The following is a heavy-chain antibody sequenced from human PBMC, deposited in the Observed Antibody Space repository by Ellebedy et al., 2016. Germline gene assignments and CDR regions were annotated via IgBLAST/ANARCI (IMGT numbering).Heavy chain of an antibody. V-gene: IGHV3-23*01. CDR3: ARSTAPPGLLRGYFDL. Sequence: GGSLRLXXAASGFTFSSYAMNWVRQAPGKGLVWVSGISGSGYNRYYADSVKGHFTISRDNSKSTVYLQVDSLRVEDTALYYCARSTAPPGLLRGYFDLWGRGTLVSVSS. CDR1: GFTFSSYA. J-gene: IGHJ2*01. D-gene: IGHD4-17*01. CDR2: ISGSGYNR.